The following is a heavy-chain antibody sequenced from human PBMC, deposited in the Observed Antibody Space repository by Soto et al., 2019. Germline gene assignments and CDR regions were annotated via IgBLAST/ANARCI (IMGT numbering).Heavy chain of an antibody. CDR1: DFSDSSNY. D-gene: IGHD3-10*01. V-gene: IGHV3-53*01. Sequence: EVQLVESGGGVIQPGGSLRLSCAASDFSDSSNYMSWVRQAPGKGLEWVAVIVRGGSTYYADSVQGRFTISRDSSENTLFLQMNSLRVEDTAVYYCATDHTHYYYYNGMDVWGPGTTVTV. CDR2: IVRGGST. J-gene: IGHJ6*02. CDR3: ATDHTHYYYYNGMDV.